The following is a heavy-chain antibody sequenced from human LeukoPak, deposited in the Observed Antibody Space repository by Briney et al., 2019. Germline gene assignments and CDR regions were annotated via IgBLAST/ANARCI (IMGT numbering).Heavy chain of an antibody. CDR2: ISSSGSTI. J-gene: IGHJ4*02. Sequence: GGSLRLSCAVSGFTFSSHEMNWVRQAPGKGLEWITYISSSGSTIYYANSVKGRFTISRDNAKNSLYLQMNTLRADDTAVYYCAGSAPYGYFDYWGQGTLVTVSS. V-gene: IGHV3-48*03. D-gene: IGHD3-10*01. CDR1: GFTFSSHE. CDR3: AGSAPYGYFDY.